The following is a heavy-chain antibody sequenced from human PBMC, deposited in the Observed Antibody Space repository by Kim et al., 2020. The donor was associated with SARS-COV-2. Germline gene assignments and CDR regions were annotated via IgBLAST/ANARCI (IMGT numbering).Heavy chain of an antibody. Sequence: GGSLRLSCAASGFTFSSYGMHWVRQAPGKGLEWVAVIWYDGSNKYYAESVKGRFTISRDNSKNTLYLQMNSLRAEDTAVYYCAKDLSIYVWGRLDAFDIWGQGTMVTVSS. J-gene: IGHJ3*02. CDR3: AKDLSIYVWGRLDAFDI. V-gene: IGHV3-33*06. CDR1: GFTFSSYG. CDR2: IWYDGSNK. D-gene: IGHD3-16*01.